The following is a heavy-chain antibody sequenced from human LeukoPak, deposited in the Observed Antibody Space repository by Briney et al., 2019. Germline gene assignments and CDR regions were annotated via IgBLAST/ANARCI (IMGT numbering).Heavy chain of an antibody. V-gene: IGHV3-30*04. J-gene: IGHJ4*02. Sequence: GGALRLSCAASGFTFSSYAMHWVRQAPGKGLEWVAVISYDGSNKYYADSVKGRFTISRDNSKNTLYLQMNSLRAEDTAVYYCARSEAAGTRYFDYWGQGTLVTVSS. CDR3: ARSEAAGTRYFDY. CDR1: GFTFSSYA. D-gene: IGHD6-13*01. CDR2: ISYDGSNK.